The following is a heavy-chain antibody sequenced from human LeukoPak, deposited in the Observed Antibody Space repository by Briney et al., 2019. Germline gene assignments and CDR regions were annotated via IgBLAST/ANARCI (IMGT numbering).Heavy chain of an antibody. CDR1: GFTFSSYS. Sequence: GGSLRLSCAASGFTFSSYSMNWVRLAPGKGLEWVSSISSSSSYIYYADSVKGRFTISRDNAKNSLYLQMNSLRAEDTAVYYCARTRSSGGAFDIWGQGTMVTVSS. CDR3: ARTRSSGGAFDI. J-gene: IGHJ3*02. D-gene: IGHD6-25*01. V-gene: IGHV3-21*01. CDR2: ISSSSSYI.